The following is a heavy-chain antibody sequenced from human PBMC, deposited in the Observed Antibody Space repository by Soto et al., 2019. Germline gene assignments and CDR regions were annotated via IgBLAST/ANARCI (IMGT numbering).Heavy chain of an antibody. Sequence: QVQLVQSGDEVRKPGSSVKVSCKASGYIFVNYGIAWVRQAPRQGIAWMGWISPYSGNTHYASKVQGRLTMTTYTSTSTAYMDLVSLTSDDKALYYCAMGDNYVTPTPQDVWVQGTTVTVSS. D-gene: IGHD3-16*01. CDR2: ISPYSGNT. CDR1: GYIFVNYG. J-gene: IGHJ6*02. CDR3: AMGDNYVTPTPQDV. V-gene: IGHV1-18*01.